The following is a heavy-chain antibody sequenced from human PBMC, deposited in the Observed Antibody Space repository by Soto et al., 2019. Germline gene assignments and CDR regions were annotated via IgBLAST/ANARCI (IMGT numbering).Heavy chain of an antibody. CDR3: SRVSYDSSGYSRNAPPFDY. J-gene: IGHJ4*02. D-gene: IGHD3-22*01. V-gene: IGHV1-18*01. CDR1: GYTFTSYG. Sequence: GASVKVSCKASGYTFTSYGISWVRQAPGQGLEWMGWISAYNGNTNYAQKLQGRVTMTTDTSTSTAYMELRSLRSDDTAVYYCSRVSYDSSGYSRNAPPFDYWGQGTLVPVSS. CDR2: ISAYNGNT.